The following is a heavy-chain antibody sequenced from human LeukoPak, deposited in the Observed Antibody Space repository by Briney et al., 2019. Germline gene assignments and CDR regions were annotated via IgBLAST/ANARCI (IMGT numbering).Heavy chain of an antibody. CDR2: ISAYNGNT. Sequence: ASVTVSFTASGYTFTSYGISWVRQAPGQGLEWMGWISAYNGNTNYAQKLQGRVTMTTDTSTSTAYMELRSLRSDDTAVYYCASSTITRVGALDYWGQGTLVTVSS. CDR1: GYTFTSYG. V-gene: IGHV1-18*01. J-gene: IGHJ4*02. D-gene: IGHD1-26*01. CDR3: ASSTITRVGALDY.